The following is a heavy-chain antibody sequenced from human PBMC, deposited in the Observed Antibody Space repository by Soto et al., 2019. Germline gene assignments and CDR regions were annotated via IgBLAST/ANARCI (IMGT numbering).Heavy chain of an antibody. CDR2: IWYDGSNK. CDR3: ARDDLAYCGGDCTLDP. CDR1: GFTFSSYG. Sequence: PGGSLRLSCAASGFTFSSYGMHWVRQAPGKGLEWVAVIWYDGSNKYYADSVKGRFTISRDNSKNTLYLQMNSLRAEDTAVYYCARDDLAYCGGDCTLDPWGQGTLVTVSS. J-gene: IGHJ5*02. D-gene: IGHD2-21*02. V-gene: IGHV3-33*01.